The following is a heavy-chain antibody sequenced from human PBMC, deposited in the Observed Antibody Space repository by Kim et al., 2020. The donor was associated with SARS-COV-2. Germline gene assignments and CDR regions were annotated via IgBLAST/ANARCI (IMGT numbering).Heavy chain of an antibody. J-gene: IGHJ4*02. D-gene: IGHD3-16*01. CDR2: INTNTGNP. CDR3: ARNKWGSSFFFDY. CDR1: GYTFTSNP. Sequence: ASVKVSCKASGYTFTSNPMNWVRQAPGQWLEWMGWINTNTGNPTYAQGFTGRFVFSLDTSASTAYLHISSLKTEDTAMYYCARNKWGSSFFFDYWGQGTLVTVSS. V-gene: IGHV7-4-1*02.